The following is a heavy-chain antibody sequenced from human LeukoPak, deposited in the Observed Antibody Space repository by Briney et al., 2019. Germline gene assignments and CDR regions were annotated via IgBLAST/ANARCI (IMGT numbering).Heavy chain of an antibody. Sequence: GGSLRLSCAASGFSFSTSWMHWVRQAPGKGLVWVSRINPDGSSTNYADSVKGRFTISRDNSKNTLYLQMNSLRAEDTAVYYCARGGDLVVVAAYFDYWGRGTLVTVSS. D-gene: IGHD2-15*01. V-gene: IGHV3-74*01. CDR1: GFSFSTSW. J-gene: IGHJ4*02. CDR3: ARGGDLVVVAAYFDY. CDR2: INPDGSST.